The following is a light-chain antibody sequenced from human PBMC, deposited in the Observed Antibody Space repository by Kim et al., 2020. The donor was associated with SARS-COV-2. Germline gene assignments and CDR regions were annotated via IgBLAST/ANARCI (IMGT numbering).Light chain of an antibody. CDR1: KLGDKF. CDR3: QVWDSGSAI. Sequence: VSPGQTATISCSGNKLGDKFVCWYQQRPGQSPSLVIYQDSYRPSGIPERFSGSNSGNTATLSISGTQAMDEADYYCQVWDSGSAIFGGGTQLTVL. CDR2: QDS. J-gene: IGLJ2*01. V-gene: IGLV3-1*01.